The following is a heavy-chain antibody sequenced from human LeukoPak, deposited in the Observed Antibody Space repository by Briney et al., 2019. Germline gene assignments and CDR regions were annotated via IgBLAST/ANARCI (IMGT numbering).Heavy chain of an antibody. J-gene: IGHJ5*02. CDR3: AREEALLWFGEPKRIWFDP. CDR1: GYTFTSYA. CDR2: INTNTGNP. D-gene: IGHD3-10*01. Sequence: ASVKVSCKASGYTFTSYAMNWVRQAPGQGLEWMGWINTNTGNPTYAQGFTGRVVFSLDTSVSTAYLQISSLKAEDTAVYYCAREEALLWFGEPKRIWFDPWGQGTLVTVSS. V-gene: IGHV7-4-1*02.